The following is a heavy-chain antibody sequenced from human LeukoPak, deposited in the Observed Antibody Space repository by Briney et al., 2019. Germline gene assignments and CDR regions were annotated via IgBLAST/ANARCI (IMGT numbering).Heavy chain of an antibody. Sequence: ASVKVSCKASGYTFTSYGISWVRQAPGQGLEWMGWISAYNGNTNYAQKLQGRVTITTDTSTSTDYMELRSLRSDDTAVYYCARGRKYYDFWSGLDYWGQGTLVTVSS. CDR3: ARGRKYYDFWSGLDY. D-gene: IGHD3-3*01. V-gene: IGHV1-18*01. J-gene: IGHJ4*02. CDR2: ISAYNGNT. CDR1: GYTFTSYG.